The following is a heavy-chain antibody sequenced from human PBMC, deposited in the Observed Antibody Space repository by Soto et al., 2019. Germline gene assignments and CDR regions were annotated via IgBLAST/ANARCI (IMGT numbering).Heavy chain of an antibody. CDR1: GYTFTGYY. J-gene: IGHJ6*02. CDR2: INPNSGGT. D-gene: IGHD6-13*01. CDR3: ARGGSSSPLVPFRYCYYGMDV. Sequence: ASVKVSCKASGYTFTGYYMHWVRQAPGQGLEWMGWINPNSGGTNYAQKFQGWVTMTRDTSISTAYMELSRLRSDDTAVYYCARGGSSSPLVPFRYCYYGMDVWGQGTTVTVSS. V-gene: IGHV1-2*04.